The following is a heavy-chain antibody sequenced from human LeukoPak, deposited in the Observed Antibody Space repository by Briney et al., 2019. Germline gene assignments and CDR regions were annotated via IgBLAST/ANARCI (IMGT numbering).Heavy chain of an antibody. CDR1: GLTVGSRW. CDR2: IKKAGSKK. J-gene: IGHJ4*02. D-gene: IGHD1/OR15-1a*01. V-gene: IGHV3-7*01. CDR3: ARSPRGNWDTENY. Sequence: PGRSLTLSCAAIGLTVGSRWMDWGRQAPGEWLGWVANIKKAGSKKYYVASVKGRFTISRDNAENPLYLQMNTLTAADTAVYYCARSPRGNWDTENYWGQGTLVTVSS.